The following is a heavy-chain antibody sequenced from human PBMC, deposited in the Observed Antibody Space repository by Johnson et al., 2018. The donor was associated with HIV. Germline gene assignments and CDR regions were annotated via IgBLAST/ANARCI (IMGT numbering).Heavy chain of an antibody. CDR2: ISYDGSNK. V-gene: IGHV3-30-3*01. D-gene: IGHD6-19*01. Sequence: QVHLVESGGGVVQPGRSLRLSCAASGFTFSSYAMHWVRQAPGKGLEWVAVISYDGSNKYYADSVKGRFTISRDNSKNKLYLQMNSLRAEDTAVYYCARDIIAVAGYDAFDIWGQGTMVTVSS. CDR1: GFTFSSYA. CDR3: ARDIIAVAGYDAFDI. J-gene: IGHJ3*02.